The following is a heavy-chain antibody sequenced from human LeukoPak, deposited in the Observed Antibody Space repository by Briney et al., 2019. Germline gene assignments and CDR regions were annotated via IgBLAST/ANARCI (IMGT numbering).Heavy chain of an antibody. Sequence: ASVKVSCKASGGTFSSYAISWVRQAPGHGLEWVGGMSPIFGRANYAQKFQGRVTITGEKSTNTAYMELRSLGSDDTTVDYCVTAGYGEGDNFHHWGQGTLVTVSS. CDR2: MSPIFGRA. D-gene: IGHD4-17*01. J-gene: IGHJ1*01. CDR3: VTAGYGEGDNFHH. V-gene: IGHV1-69*06. CDR1: GGTFSSYA.